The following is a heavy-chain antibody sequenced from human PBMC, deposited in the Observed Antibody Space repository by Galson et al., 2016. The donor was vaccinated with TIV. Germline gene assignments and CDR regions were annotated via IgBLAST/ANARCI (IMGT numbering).Heavy chain of an antibody. CDR1: GFTFGNSA. Sequence: SLRLSCAASGFTFGNSAMSWVRQAPGKGLEWVSVINDDGGRTNYANSVKGRLTISRDNSKNMVYLQMYNLRVEDTAVYYCAKVEDGAMLTYGGIIVLGGFDYWGRGSLVTVSS. J-gene: IGHJ4*02. CDR2: INDDGGRT. D-gene: IGHD3-16*02. CDR3: AKVEDGAMLTYGGIIVLGGFDY. V-gene: IGHV3-23*01.